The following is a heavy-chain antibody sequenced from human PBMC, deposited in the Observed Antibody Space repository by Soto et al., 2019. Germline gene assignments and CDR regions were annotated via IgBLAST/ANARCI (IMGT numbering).Heavy chain of an antibody. V-gene: IGHV1-69*01. CDR3: ARGYDSSGYSNDPFDY. CDR2: NIPIFGTA. D-gene: IGHD3-22*01. Sequence: QVQLVQSGAEVKKPGSSVKVSCKASGGTFSSYAISWVRQAPGQGLEWMGGNIPIFGTANYAQKFQCRVTITADESTSTAYMELSSLRSEDTAVYYCARGYDSSGYSNDPFDYWGQGTMVTVSS. CDR1: GGTFSSYA. J-gene: IGHJ4*02.